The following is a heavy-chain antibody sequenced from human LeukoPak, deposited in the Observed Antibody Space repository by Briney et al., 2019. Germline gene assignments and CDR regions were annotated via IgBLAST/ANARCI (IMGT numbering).Heavy chain of an antibody. CDR2: IRSKAYGGTT. V-gene: IGHV3-49*03. CDR1: GFTFGDYA. D-gene: IGHD1-26*01. Sequence: GRSLRLSCTASGFTFGDYAMSWFRQAPGKGLEWVGFIRSKAYGGTTEYAASVKGRFTISRDDSKSIAYLQMNSLKTEDTAVYYCTRLVVGASAFDIWDQGTMVTVSS. CDR3: TRLVVGASAFDI. J-gene: IGHJ3*02.